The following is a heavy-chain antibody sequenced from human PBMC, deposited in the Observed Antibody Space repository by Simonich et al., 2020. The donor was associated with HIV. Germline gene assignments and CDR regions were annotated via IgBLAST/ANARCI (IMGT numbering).Heavy chain of an antibody. V-gene: IGHV4-34*01. CDR1: GGSFSGYY. J-gene: IGHJ6*02. Sequence: QVQLQQWGAGLLKPSETLSLTCAVYGGSFSGYYWSWIRQPPGKGLEWIGEINHSGRPNYNPSLKSRVTISVDTSKNQFSLKLSSVTAADTAVYYCARGGYCSGGSCYPLFSRYGMDVWGQGTTVTVSS. CDR3: ARGGYCSGGSCYPLFSRYGMDV. D-gene: IGHD2-15*01. CDR2: INHSGRP.